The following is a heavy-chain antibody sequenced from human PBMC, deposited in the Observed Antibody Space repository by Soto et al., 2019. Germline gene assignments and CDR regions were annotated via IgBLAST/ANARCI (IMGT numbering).Heavy chain of an antibody. V-gene: IGHV2-5*02. J-gene: IGHJ2*01. Sequence: QITVKESGPKLVKPSQTLTLTCAFSGFSLSTSGVGVGWVRQPPGKAPEWLALIYWDDDKRYRPSLKSRLSITKDTSKDQVVFTMTNMDPVDTATYYCVHQVWNNNNYYFDLWGRGTLVTVSS. CDR3: VHQVWNNNNYYFDL. CDR1: GFSLSTSGVG. CDR2: IYWDDDK. D-gene: IGHD4-4*01.